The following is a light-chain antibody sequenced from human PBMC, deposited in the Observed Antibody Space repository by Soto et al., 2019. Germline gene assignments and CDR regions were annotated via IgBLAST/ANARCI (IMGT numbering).Light chain of an antibody. J-gene: IGKJ5*01. Sequence: IRLTQSQATLSVSQGESVPLSCRTSHSVNSHVAWYQQKPGQAPRLLLYGASTRATGIPVRFSGSGFGTEFTLTISSLQSEDFAVYYCQQYKNWPLFGQGTRLEI. CDR2: GAS. CDR3: QQYKNWPL. V-gene: IGKV3-15*01. CDR1: HSVNSH.